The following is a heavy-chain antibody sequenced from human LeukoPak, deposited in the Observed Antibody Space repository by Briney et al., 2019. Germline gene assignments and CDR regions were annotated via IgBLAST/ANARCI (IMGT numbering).Heavy chain of an antibody. V-gene: IGHV3-48*03. Sequence: GGSLRLSCAASGFTFSSYEMNWVRQAPGKGLEWVSYISSSGSTIYYADSVKGRFTISRDNAKNSLYLQMNSLRTEDTAVYYCARDGADGVGTAFDIWGQGTMVTVSS. D-gene: IGHD4/OR15-4a*01. CDR3: ARDGADGVGTAFDI. CDR2: ISSSGSTI. CDR1: GFTFSSYE. J-gene: IGHJ3*02.